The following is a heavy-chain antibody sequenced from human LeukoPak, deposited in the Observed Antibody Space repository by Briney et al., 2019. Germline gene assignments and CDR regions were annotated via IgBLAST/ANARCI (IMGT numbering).Heavy chain of an antibody. J-gene: IGHJ3*02. CDR3: ARDLAGPPQEAFDI. V-gene: IGHV3-7*01. Sequence: GGSLRLSCAASGFTFSSYWMSWIRQAPGKGLEWVANIRQDGSEKYYVDSVRGRFTISRDNAENSLFLQMNSLRAEDTAVYYCARDLAGPPQEAFDIWGQGTMVTVS. CDR1: GFTFSSYW. CDR2: IRQDGSEK.